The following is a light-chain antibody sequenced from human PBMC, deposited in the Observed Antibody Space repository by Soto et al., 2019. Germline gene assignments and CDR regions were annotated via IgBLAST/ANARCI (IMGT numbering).Light chain of an antibody. Sequence: DIQMTQSPSSLSASVGDRVSIPCRASQGISKSLAWYQQKPGKVPKVLIYAASTLQSGVPSRFSGSGSGTDFTLTISSLQPDDVATYYCQKCNSAPLTFGGGTKVEIK. CDR1: QGISKS. CDR2: AAS. J-gene: IGKJ4*01. V-gene: IGKV1-27*01. CDR3: QKCNSAPLT.